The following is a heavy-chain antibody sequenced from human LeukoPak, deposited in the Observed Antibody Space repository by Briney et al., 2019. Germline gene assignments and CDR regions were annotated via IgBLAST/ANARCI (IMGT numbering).Heavy chain of an antibody. J-gene: IGHJ4*02. D-gene: IGHD6-13*01. Sequence: GSSVKVSCKASGGTFSNYAINWVRQAPGQGLEWMGRIIPILGIANYAQKFQGRVTMTEDTSTDTAYMELSSLRSEDTAVYYCATGAIAAAVWVQFDYWGQGTLVTVSS. CDR2: IIPILGIA. CDR3: ATGAIAAAVWVQFDY. CDR1: GGTFSNYA. V-gene: IGHV1-69*04.